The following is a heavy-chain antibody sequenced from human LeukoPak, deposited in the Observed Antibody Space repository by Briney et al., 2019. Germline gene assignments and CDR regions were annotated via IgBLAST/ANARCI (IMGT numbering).Heavy chain of an antibody. Sequence: GALRLSCAASGFTFSSYGMHWVRQAPGKGLEWVAFIRSDGNYKYYADSVKGRFTISRDNSKNTLYVQTNSLRAEDTAVYYCAKQFLWFGELSHFDYWGQGTLVTVSS. CDR1: GFTFSSYG. V-gene: IGHV3-30*02. CDR2: IRSDGNYK. D-gene: IGHD3-10*01. J-gene: IGHJ4*02. CDR3: AKQFLWFGELSHFDY.